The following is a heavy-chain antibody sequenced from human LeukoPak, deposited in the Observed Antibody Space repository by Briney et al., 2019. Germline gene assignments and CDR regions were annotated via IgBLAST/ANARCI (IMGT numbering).Heavy chain of an antibody. J-gene: IGHJ6*02. CDR3: ARDSASGYSYGTPNYGMDV. CDR1: GFTFDDYG. CDR2: INWNGGST. Sequence: GGSLRLSCAASGFTFDDYGMSWVRQAPGKGLEWVSGINWNGGSTGYADSVKGRFTISRDNAKNPLYLQMNSLRAEDTALYHCARDSASGYSYGTPNYGMDVWGQGTTVTVSS. V-gene: IGHV3-20*01. D-gene: IGHD5-18*01.